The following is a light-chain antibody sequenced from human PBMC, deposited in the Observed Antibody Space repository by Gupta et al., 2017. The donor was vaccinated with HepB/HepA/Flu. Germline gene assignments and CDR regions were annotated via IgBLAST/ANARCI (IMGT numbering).Light chain of an antibody. Sequence: QSALTQPPSVSGSPGQSVTISCTGPSSDVGTYNRVSWYQQPPGTAPQLIIYEVTNRPSGVPYRFSGSKSGNTASLTISGLQAEDEADYYCSSYTSSTTWVFGGGTKVTVL. J-gene: IGLJ3*02. CDR3: SSYTSSTTWV. V-gene: IGLV2-18*02. CDR1: SSDVGTYNR. CDR2: EVT.